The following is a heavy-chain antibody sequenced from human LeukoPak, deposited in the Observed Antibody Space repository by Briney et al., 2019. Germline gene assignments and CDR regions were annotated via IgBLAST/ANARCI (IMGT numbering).Heavy chain of an antibody. CDR1: GFTFSSYA. CDR3: AKDPAGGYCSSTSCQGY. J-gene: IGHJ4*02. Sequence: GGSLRLSCAASGFTFSSYAMSWVRQAPGKGLEWVSAISGSGGSTYYADSVKGRFTISRDNSKNTLYLQMNSLRAEDTAVYYCAKDPAGGYCSSTSCQGYWGQETLVTVSS. V-gene: IGHV3-23*01. D-gene: IGHD2-2*01. CDR2: ISGSGGST.